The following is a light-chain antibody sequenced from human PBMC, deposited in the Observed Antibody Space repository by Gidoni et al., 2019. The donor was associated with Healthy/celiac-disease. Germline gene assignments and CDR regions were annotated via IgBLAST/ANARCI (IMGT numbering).Light chain of an antibody. Sequence: EIVLTLSPGTLSLSPGERAILSCRASQSVSSSYLAWYQQKPGKAPRLLIYGASSRATGIPERFSGSGSGTDFTLTISRLEPEDFAVYYCQQYGSSPWTFGQGTKVEIK. CDR2: GAS. J-gene: IGKJ1*01. CDR1: QSVSSSY. V-gene: IGKV3-20*01. CDR3: QQYGSSPWT.